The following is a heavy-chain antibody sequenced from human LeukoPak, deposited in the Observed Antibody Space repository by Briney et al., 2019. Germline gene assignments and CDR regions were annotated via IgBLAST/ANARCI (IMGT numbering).Heavy chain of an antibody. CDR2: ISGSRSIT. D-gene: IGHD3-3*01. J-gene: IGHJ3*02. CDR3: AGSQGDFGNAFDI. V-gene: IGHV3-23*01. Sequence: GGSLRLSCAASGFTFSSYAMSWVRQAPGKGLEGVSAISGSRSITYYADSVKGRFTISRDNSKNTLYLQMNSLRAEDTAVYYCAGSQGDFGNAFDIWGQGTMVTVSS. CDR1: GFTFSSYA.